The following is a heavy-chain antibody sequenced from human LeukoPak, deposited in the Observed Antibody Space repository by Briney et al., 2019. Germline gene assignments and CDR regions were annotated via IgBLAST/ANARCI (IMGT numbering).Heavy chain of an antibody. CDR1: GFTFSSYS. CDR2: ISSSSSYI. CDR3: AREGGSSWYEGIFDY. D-gene: IGHD6-13*01. V-gene: IGHV3-21*01. Sequence: PGGSLRLSCAASGFTFSSYSMNWVRQAPGKGLEWVSSISSSSSYIYYADSVKGRFTISRDNAKNSLYLQMNSLRAEDTAVYYCAREGGSSWYEGIFDYWGQGTLVTVSS. J-gene: IGHJ4*02.